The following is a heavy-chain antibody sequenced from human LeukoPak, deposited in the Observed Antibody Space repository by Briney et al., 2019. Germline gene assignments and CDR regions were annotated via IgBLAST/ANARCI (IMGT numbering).Heavy chain of an antibody. CDR3: ARTQTYYDFWSGPSDPYFDY. Sequence: GGSLRLSCAASGFTFSSYWMSWVRQAPGKGLEWVADIKQDGSEKYYVDSVKGRFTISRDNAKNSLYLQMNSLRAEDTAVYYCARTQTYYDFWSGPSDPYFDYWGQGTLVTVSS. CDR2: IKQDGSEK. V-gene: IGHV3-7*01. D-gene: IGHD3-3*01. CDR1: GFTFSSYW. J-gene: IGHJ4*02.